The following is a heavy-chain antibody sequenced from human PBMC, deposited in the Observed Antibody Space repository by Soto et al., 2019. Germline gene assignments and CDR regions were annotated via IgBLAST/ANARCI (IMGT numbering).Heavy chain of an antibody. CDR3: AKDLRVVITTGFPNY. CDR1: GGSISSYY. CDR2: IYYSGST. J-gene: IGHJ4*02. V-gene: IGHV4-59*12. D-gene: IGHD3-22*01. Sequence: SETLSLTCTVSGGSISSYYWSWFRQPPGKGLEWIGYIYYSGSTNYNPSLKSRVTISVDTSKNQFSLKLSSVTAADTAVYYCAKDLRVVITTGFPNYWGQGTLVTVSS.